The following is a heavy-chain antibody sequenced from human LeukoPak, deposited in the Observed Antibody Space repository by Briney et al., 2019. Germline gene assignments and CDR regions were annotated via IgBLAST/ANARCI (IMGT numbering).Heavy chain of an antibody. CDR1: GFTFSSYG. J-gene: IGHJ4*02. V-gene: IGHV3-30*18. Sequence: PGGSLRLSCAASGFTFSSYGMHWVRQAPGKGLEWVAVISYDGSNKYYADSVKGRFTISRDNSKNTLYLQMNSLRAEDTAVYYCAKRLNGYDFWSAQGDYWGQGTLVTVSS. CDR3: AKRLNGYDFWSAQGDY. D-gene: IGHD3-3*01. CDR2: ISYDGSNK.